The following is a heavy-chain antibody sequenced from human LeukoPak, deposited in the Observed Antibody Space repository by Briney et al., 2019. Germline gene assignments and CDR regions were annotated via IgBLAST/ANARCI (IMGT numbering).Heavy chain of an antibody. CDR1: GYTFTSYG. CDR3: ARDPTYYDILTGYPDY. CDR2: INPNSGGT. J-gene: IGHJ4*02. D-gene: IGHD3-9*01. Sequence: AASVKVSCKASGYTFTSYGISWVRQAPGQGLEWMGWINPNSGGTNYAQKFQGRVTMTRDTSISTAYMELSSLRSDDTAVYYCARDPTYYDILTGYPDYWGQGTLVTVSS. V-gene: IGHV1-2*02.